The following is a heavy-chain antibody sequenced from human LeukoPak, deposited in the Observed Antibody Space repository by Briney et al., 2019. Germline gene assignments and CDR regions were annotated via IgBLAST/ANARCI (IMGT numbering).Heavy chain of an antibody. Sequence: ASVKVSCKASGYTFTNYYIHWVRQAPGQGLEWMGMIIPSDGFTTYAQKFQGRVTMTRDVSTSTVYMELSSLRSEDTAVYYCARASGGYYDSSGYYIHDAFDIWGQGTMVTVSS. D-gene: IGHD3-22*01. CDR3: ARASGGYYDSSGYYIHDAFDI. J-gene: IGHJ3*02. V-gene: IGHV1-46*01. CDR1: GYTFTNYY. CDR2: IIPSDGFT.